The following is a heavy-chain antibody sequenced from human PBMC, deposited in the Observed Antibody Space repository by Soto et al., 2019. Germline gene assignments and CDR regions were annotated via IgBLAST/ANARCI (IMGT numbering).Heavy chain of an antibody. V-gene: IGHV1-69*02. J-gene: IGHJ4*02. D-gene: IGHD3-10*01. CDR3: ATSYGSGSTHFDY. CDR1: GDTFNFYT. CDR2: VNPIVGLS. Sequence: QVQLVQSGAEVKKPGSSVKVSCTASGDTFNFYTINWVRQAPGQGLEWVGRVNPIVGLSNFAQKFQGRVSITADNSTNKAYLFLTSLKSEDTAIYFCATSYGSGSTHFDYWGQGTLVTVSS.